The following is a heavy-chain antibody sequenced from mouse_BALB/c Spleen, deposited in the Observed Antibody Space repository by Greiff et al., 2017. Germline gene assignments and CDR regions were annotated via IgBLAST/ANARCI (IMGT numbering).Heavy chain of an antibody. CDR1: GFTFSSYY. J-gene: IGHJ4*01. D-gene: IGHD1-1*01. CDR3: ARHSTTVVDAMDY. CDR2: INSNGGST. V-gene: IGHV5-6-2*01. Sequence: EVQLVESGGGLVKLGGSLKLSCAASGFTFSSYYMSWVRQTPEKRLELVAAINSNGGSTYYPDTVKGRFTISRDNAKNTLYLQMSSLKSEDTALYYCARHSTTVVDAMDYWGQGTSVTVSS.